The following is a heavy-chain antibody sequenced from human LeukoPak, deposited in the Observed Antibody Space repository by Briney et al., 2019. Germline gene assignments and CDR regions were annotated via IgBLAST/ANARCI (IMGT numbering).Heavy chain of an antibody. D-gene: IGHD3-9*01. J-gene: IGHJ4*02. CDR3: LKDFHWLTFHY. CDR1: GFTFSRYA. Sequence: GGSLRLSCSASGFTFSRYAMHWVRQAPGKGLEYVSDISSNGGSTYYADSVKGRFTISRDNSKNTLYLQMSSLRAEDTVVCYCLKDFHWLTFHYWGQGTLVTVSS. CDR2: ISSNGGST. V-gene: IGHV3-64D*09.